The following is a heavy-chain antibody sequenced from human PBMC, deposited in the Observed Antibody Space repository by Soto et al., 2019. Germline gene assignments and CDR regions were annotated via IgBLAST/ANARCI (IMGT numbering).Heavy chain of an antibody. CDR3: VGGGSSGYDILTGYLRLAY. CDR1: GFTFSSYA. V-gene: IGHV3-23*01. D-gene: IGHD3-9*01. Sequence: GGSLRLSCAASGFTFSSYAMSWVRQAPGKGLEWVSAISGSGGSTYYADSVKGRFTISRDNSKNTLYLQMNSLRAEDTAVYYCVGGGSSGYDILTGYLRLAYWGQGTLVTVSS. J-gene: IGHJ4*02. CDR2: ISGSGGST.